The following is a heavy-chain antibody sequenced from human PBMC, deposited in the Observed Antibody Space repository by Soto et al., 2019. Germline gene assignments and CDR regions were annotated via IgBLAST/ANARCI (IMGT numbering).Heavy chain of an antibody. CDR3: ARGMASSYFDY. CDR1: GFTVSSNY. Sequence: GGSLRLSCAASGFTVSSNYMSWVRQAPGKGLEWVSVIYSGGSTYYADSVKGRFTISRDNSKNTLYLQMNSLRAEDTAVYYCARGMASSYFDYWGQGTLVTVSS. CDR2: IYSGGST. D-gene: IGHD2-2*01. V-gene: IGHV3-53*01. J-gene: IGHJ4*02.